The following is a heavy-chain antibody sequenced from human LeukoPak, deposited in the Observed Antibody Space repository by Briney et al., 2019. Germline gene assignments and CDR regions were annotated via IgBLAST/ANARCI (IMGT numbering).Heavy chain of an antibody. J-gene: IGHJ4*02. CDR3: ARDGLAYGGTPD. D-gene: IGHD4-23*01. Sequence: PSETLSLTCTVSGGSISSGGYYWSWIRQHPGKGLEWIGYIYYSGSTYYNPSLKSRVTISVDTSKNRFSLKLSSVTAADTAAYYCARDGLAYGGTPDWGQGTLVTVSS. CDR1: GGSISSGGYY. CDR2: IYYSGST. V-gene: IGHV4-31*03.